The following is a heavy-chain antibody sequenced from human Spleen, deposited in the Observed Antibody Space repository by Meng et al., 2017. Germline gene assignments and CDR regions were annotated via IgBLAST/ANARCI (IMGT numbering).Heavy chain of an antibody. CDR1: GGSISSDNW. CDR3: TKNDFYCLGY. D-gene: IGHD2-21*01. Sequence: QVQLRESGPGLVKPSGTLSLTCAVSGGSISSDNWWSWVRQPPGKGLEWIGEIYHSGSTNYNPSLKSRITISVDKPKNQFSPTLSSVTAADTAVYYCTKNDFYCLGYWGQGTLVTVSS. J-gene: IGHJ4*02. V-gene: IGHV4-4*02. CDR2: IYHSGST.